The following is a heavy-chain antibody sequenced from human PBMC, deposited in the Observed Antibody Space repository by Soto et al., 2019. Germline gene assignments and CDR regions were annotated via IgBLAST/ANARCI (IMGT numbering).Heavy chain of an antibody. D-gene: IGHD5-18*01. CDR2: INAGNGKT. CDR1: GYTFTSYA. V-gene: IGHV1-3*01. CDR3: ARGGVYSYHYGRGVDY. J-gene: IGHJ4*02. Sequence: QVQLVQSGAEVKKPGASVKVSCKASGYTFTSYAMHWVRQAPGQRLEWMGWINAGNGKTKYSQKFQGRVTITRDTSARTAYMELSRLRSEDTAVYYCARGGVYSYHYGRGVDYWGQGTLVTVSS.